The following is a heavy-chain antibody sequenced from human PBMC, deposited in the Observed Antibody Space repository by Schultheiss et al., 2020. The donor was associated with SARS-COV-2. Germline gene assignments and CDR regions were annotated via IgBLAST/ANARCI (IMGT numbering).Heavy chain of an antibody. CDR2: INSDGNRT. CDR1: GFTFSSYA. D-gene: IGHD4-17*01. CDR3: AAAYGDYWYFDL. Sequence: GSLRLSCAASGFTFSSYAMSWVRQAPGKGLEWVSRINSDGNRTNYADSVKGRFTISRDNAKNTLFLQMNSLRAEDTGLYYCAAAYGDYWYFDLWARGTLVTVSS. V-gene: IGHV3-74*01. J-gene: IGHJ2*01.